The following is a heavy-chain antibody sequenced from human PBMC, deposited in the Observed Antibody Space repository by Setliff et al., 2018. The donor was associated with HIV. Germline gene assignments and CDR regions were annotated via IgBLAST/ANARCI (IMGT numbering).Heavy chain of an antibody. CDR3: ARLNFWSVLYNWPDL. Sequence: PGGSLRLSCAVSGFNVTDNYMTWVRQAPGKGLEWVSILHRDGGTYSADSVKGRFTISRDNSKNTLYLRMNNLRVDDTAVYYCARLNFWSVLYNWPDLWGQGTLVTVSS. CDR1: GFNVTDNY. D-gene: IGHD3-3*01. CDR2: LHRDGGT. V-gene: IGHV3-53*01. J-gene: IGHJ5*02.